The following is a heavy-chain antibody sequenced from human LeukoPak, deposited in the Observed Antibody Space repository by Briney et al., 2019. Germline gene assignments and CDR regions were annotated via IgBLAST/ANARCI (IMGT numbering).Heavy chain of an antibody. CDR2: IYYSGGT. CDR3: ARGRLGGSGSYYNVLDY. CDR1: GGSIGRTSYY. V-gene: IGHV4-39*07. J-gene: IGHJ4*02. Sequence: SETLSLTCTVSGGSIGRTSYYWGWARQPPGKGLEWIGTIYYSGGTYYNPSLKSRVTIFVDTSKNQFSLKLTSVTAADTAVYYCARGRLGGSGSYYNVLDYWGQGTLVTVSS. D-gene: IGHD3-10*01.